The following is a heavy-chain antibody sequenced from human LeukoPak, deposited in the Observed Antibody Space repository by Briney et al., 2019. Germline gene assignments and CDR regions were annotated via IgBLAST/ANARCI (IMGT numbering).Heavy chain of an antibody. V-gene: IGHV3-66*01. Sequence: GGSLRLSCAASGFTVSSNYMSWVRQAPGKGLEWVSVIYSGGSTYYADSVKGRFTISRDNSKNTLYLQMNSLRAEDTAVYYCARDPPYYGSGGEGAFDIWGQGTMVTVSS. D-gene: IGHD3-10*01. J-gene: IGHJ3*02. CDR1: GFTVSSNY. CDR3: ARDPPYYGSGGEGAFDI. CDR2: IYSGGST.